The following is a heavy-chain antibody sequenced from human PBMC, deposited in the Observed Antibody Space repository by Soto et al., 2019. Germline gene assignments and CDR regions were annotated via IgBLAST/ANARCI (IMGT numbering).Heavy chain of an antibody. V-gene: IGHV4-31*03. J-gene: IGHJ6*02. Sequence: QVQLQESGPGLVKPSQTLSLTCTVSGGSISSGGYYWSWIRQHPGKGLEWIGYIYYSGSIYYNPSLKSRVTISVDTYKNQFSLNLSSVTAADTAVYYCARGGYCSGGSCYVYYYGMDVWGQGTTVTVSS. CDR3: ARGGYCSGGSCYVYYYGMDV. CDR2: IYYSGSI. D-gene: IGHD2-15*01. CDR1: GGSISSGGYY.